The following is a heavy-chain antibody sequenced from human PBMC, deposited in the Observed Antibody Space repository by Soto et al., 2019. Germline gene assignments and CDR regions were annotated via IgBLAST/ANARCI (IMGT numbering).Heavy chain of an antibody. CDR1: GGSISSSSYY. CDR3: AGLRLVGATSYYYGMDV. D-gene: IGHD1-26*01. CDR2: IYYSGST. J-gene: IGHJ6*02. Sequence: SETLSLTCTVSGGSISSSSYYWGWIRQPPGKGLEWIGSIYYSGSTYYNPSLESRVTISVDTSKNQFSLKLSSVTAADTAVYYCAGLRLVGATSYYYGMDVWGQGTTVTVSS. V-gene: IGHV4-39*01.